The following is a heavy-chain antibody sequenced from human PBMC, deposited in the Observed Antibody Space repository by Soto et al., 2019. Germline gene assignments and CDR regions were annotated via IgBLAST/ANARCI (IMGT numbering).Heavy chain of an antibody. V-gene: IGHV3-30*19. CDR2: IWYDGSNK. CDR1: GFTFSSYG. J-gene: IGHJ6*02. Sequence: PGGSLRLSCAASGFTFSSYGMHWVRQAPGKGLEWVAVIWYDGSNKYYADSVKGRFTISRDNSKNTLYLQMNSLRAEDTAVYYCARDQRKRYGMDVWGQGTTVTVSS. CDR3: ARDQRKRYGMDV.